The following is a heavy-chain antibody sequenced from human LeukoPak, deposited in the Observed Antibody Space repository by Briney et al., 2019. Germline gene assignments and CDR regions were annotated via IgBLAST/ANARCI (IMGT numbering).Heavy chain of an antibody. V-gene: IGHV3-23*01. Sequence: GGSLRLSCAASGFTFSSYAMSWVRQAPGKGLEWVSAISGSGGSTYYADSVKGRFTISRDNSKNTLYLQMNSLRAEDTAVYHCARVGYGPGSYPAHWGQGTLVTVSS. CDR3: ARVGYGPGSYPAH. CDR1: GFTFSSYA. CDR2: ISGSGGST. J-gene: IGHJ4*02. D-gene: IGHD3-10*01.